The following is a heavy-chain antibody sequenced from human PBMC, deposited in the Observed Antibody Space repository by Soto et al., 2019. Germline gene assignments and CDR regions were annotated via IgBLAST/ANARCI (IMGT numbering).Heavy chain of an antibody. D-gene: IGHD1-26*01. CDR3: ARQLPVGATSWFDP. CDR2: IYYSGST. CDR1: GGSISSGGYY. Sequence: PSETLSLTCTVSGGSISSGGYYWSWIRQHPGKGLEWIGYIYYSGSTYYNPSLKSRVTISVDTSKNQFSLKLSSVTAADTAIYYCARQLPVGATSWFDPWGQGTLVTVSS. V-gene: IGHV4-31*03. J-gene: IGHJ5*02.